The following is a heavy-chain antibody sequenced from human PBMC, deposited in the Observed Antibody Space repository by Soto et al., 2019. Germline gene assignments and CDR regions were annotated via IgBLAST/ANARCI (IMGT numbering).Heavy chain of an antibody. V-gene: IGHV3-11*01. CDR3: ARGVAGNYYYGMDV. CDR2: ISSSGSTI. Sequence: GWSLRLSCAACGFTFSDYYMSWIRQAPGKGLEWVSYISSSGSTIYYADSVKGRFTISRDNAKNSLYLQMNSLRAEDTAVYYCARGVAGNYYYGMDVWGQGTTVTVSS. D-gene: IGHD6-19*01. CDR1: GFTFSDYY. J-gene: IGHJ6*02.